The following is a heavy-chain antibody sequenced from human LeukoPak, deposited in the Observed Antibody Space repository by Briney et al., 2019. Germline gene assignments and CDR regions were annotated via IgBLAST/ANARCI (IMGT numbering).Heavy chain of an antibody. CDR1: GGSISSSSYY. Sequence: SETLSLTCTVSGGSISSSSYYWGWIRQPPGKGLEWIGSIYYSGSTYYNPSLKSRVTISVDTSKNQFSLKLSSETAADTAVYYCARQGNIVLWFGELGNYFDYWGQGTLVTVSS. V-gene: IGHV4-39*01. CDR2: IYYSGST. CDR3: ARQGNIVLWFGELGNYFDY. J-gene: IGHJ4*02. D-gene: IGHD3-10*01.